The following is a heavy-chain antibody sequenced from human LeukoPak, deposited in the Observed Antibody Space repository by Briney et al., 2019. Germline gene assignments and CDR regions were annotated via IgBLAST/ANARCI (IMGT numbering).Heavy chain of an antibody. Sequence: GGSLRLSCAASGFTFSSHWMTWVRQAPGKGLEWVANIKEDGTRKNYMDSVKGRFTISRDNAKNSMYLQMNSLRAEDTAVYYCARGLYSSTTYYFDYWGQGTLVTVSS. CDR3: ARGLYSSTTYYFDY. V-gene: IGHV3-7*03. CDR1: GFTFSSHW. D-gene: IGHD6-13*01. CDR2: IKEDGTRK. J-gene: IGHJ4*02.